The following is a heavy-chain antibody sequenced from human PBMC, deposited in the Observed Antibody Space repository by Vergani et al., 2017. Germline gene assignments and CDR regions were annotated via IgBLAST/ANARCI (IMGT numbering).Heavy chain of an antibody. Sequence: QVQLVQSGAEVKKPGASVKVSCKASGYTFTGYYMHWVRQAPGQGLEWMGWINPNSGGTNYAQKFQGRVTMTRDTSISTAYMELSRLRSDDTAVYYCIRPLKSGYDGMGFDYWGQGTLVTVSS. CDR1: GYTFTGYY. CDR2: INPNSGGT. V-gene: IGHV1-2*02. J-gene: IGHJ4*02. D-gene: IGHD5-12*01. CDR3: IRPLKSGYDGMGFDY.